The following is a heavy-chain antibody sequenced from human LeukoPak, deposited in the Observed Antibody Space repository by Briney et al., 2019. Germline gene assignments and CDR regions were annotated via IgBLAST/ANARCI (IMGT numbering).Heavy chain of an antibody. V-gene: IGHV1-18*01. CDR3: ARDRHTILTN. D-gene: IGHD3-9*01. CDR2: ISAHNDNT. Sequence: PRASAKVSCKASGYTFTSYGISWVRQAPGQGPEWMGWISAHNDNTNYAQKLQGRVTMTTDTSTSTAYMELRSLRSDDTAVYFCARDRHTILTNWGQGTLVTVSS. J-gene: IGHJ4*02. CDR1: GYTFTSYG.